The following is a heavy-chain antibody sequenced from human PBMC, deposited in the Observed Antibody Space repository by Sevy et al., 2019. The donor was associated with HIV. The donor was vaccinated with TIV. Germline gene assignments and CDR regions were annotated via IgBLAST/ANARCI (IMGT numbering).Heavy chain of an antibody. CDR1: GFTSSSYA. J-gene: IGHJ4*02. D-gene: IGHD3-10*01. CDR2: ISGTGGST. Sequence: GGSLRLSCAASGFTSSSYAVSWVRQPPGKGLEWVSAISGTGGSTYYADSVKGRFTTYTENYKNTGYLPLISLRAEDTAIYYCAKNWDSIWFRGLSYFDYWGQGTQVTVSS. V-gene: IGHV3-23*01. CDR3: AKNWDSIWFRGLSYFDY.